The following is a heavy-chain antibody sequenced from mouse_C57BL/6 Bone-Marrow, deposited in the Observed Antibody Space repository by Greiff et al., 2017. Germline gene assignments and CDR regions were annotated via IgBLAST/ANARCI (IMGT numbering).Heavy chain of an antibody. V-gene: IGHV1-26*01. D-gene: IGHD3-2*02. J-gene: IGHJ2*01. CDR3: ARSSGYYFDY. CDR1: GYTFTDYY. Sequence: EVQLQQSGPELVKPSASVKISCKASGYTFTDYYMNWVKQSHGKSLEWIGDINPNNGGTSYNQKFKGKATLTVDTSSSTAYMELRSLTSEDSAVYYCARSSGYYFDYWGKGTTLTVSS. CDR2: INPNNGGT.